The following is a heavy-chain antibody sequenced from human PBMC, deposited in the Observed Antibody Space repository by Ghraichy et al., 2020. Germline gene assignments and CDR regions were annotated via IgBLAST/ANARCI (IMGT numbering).Heavy chain of an antibody. D-gene: IGHD6-19*01. CDR1: GGSFSGYY. CDR2: INHSGST. Sequence: SETLSLTCAVYGGSFSGYYWSWIRQPPGKGLEWIGEINHSGSTNYNPSLKSRVTISVDTSKNQVSLKLSSVTAADTALYYCARDQGYSSGYYLDSWGQGTLVTVSS. CDR3: ARDQGYSSGYYLDS. J-gene: IGHJ4*02. V-gene: IGHV4-34*01.